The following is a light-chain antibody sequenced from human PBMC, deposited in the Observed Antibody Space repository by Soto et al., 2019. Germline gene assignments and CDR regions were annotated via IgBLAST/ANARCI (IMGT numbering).Light chain of an antibody. CDR1: QSVSNY. CDR3: HQYGGSPQT. CDR2: GAS. Sequence: EIVLTQSPGTLSLSPGERATLSCRASQSVSNYLAWYQRKPGQAPRLLIYGASSRATGIPDRFSGSGSGTDFTLTISRLEPEAFAVYYCHQYGGSPQTFGEGTKVDIK. J-gene: IGKJ1*01. V-gene: IGKV3-20*01.